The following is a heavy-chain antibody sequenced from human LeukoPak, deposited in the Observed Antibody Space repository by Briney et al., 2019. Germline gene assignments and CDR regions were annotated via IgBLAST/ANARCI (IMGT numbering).Heavy chain of an antibody. J-gene: IGHJ5*02. D-gene: IGHD6-19*01. V-gene: IGHV4-59*08. CDR2: IYYSGST. Sequence: SETLSLTCTVSGGSISSYYWSWIRQPPGKGLEWIGYIYYSGSTNYNPSLKSRVTISVDTSKNQFSLKLSSVTAADTAVYYCARGSGRDWFDPWGQGTLLSLSS. CDR3: ARGSGRDWFDP. CDR1: GGSISSYY.